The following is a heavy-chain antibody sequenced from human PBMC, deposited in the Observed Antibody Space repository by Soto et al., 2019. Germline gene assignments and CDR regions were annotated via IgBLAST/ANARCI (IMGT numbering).Heavy chain of an antibody. Sequence: SETLSLTCAVYGGSFSGYYWSWIRQPPGKGLEWIGEINHSGSTNYNPSLKSRVTISVDTSKNQFSLKLSSVTAADTAVYYCARGYGGFPYYYMDVWGKGTTVTVSS. J-gene: IGHJ6*03. V-gene: IGHV4-34*01. CDR1: GGSFSGYY. CDR2: INHSGST. D-gene: IGHD3-16*01. CDR3: ARGYGGFPYYYMDV.